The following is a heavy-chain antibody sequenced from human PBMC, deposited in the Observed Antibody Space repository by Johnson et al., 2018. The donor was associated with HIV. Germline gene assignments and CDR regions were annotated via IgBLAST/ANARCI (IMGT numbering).Heavy chain of an antibody. CDR3: VRVRKFCGCDCYSWVDAFDL. CDR2: INWNGGTV. J-gene: IGHJ3*01. V-gene: IGHV3-20*04. D-gene: IGHD2-21*02. Sequence: QLVESGGGVVRPGGSLRLSCSASGFTFDYYDMNWVRQAPGKGLEWVSGINWNGGTVGYADSVRGRFTISRDNAKNSLYLQMNTLRAEDTASYYCVRVRKFCGCDCYSWVDAFDLWGQGTMVTVSS. CDR1: GFTFDYYD.